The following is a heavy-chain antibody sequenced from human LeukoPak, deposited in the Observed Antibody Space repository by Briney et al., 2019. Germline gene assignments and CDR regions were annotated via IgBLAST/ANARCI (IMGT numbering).Heavy chain of an antibody. Sequence: GGSLRLSCAASGFTFSSYWMSWVRQAPGKGLEWVASIKQDGSEKYYVDSVKGRFTISRDNAKNSLYLQMNSLRSEDTAVYYCARDSPYGDSDYWGQGTLVTVSS. CDR1: GFTFSSYW. CDR2: IKQDGSEK. D-gene: IGHD4-17*01. V-gene: IGHV3-7*03. CDR3: ARDSPYGDSDY. J-gene: IGHJ4*02.